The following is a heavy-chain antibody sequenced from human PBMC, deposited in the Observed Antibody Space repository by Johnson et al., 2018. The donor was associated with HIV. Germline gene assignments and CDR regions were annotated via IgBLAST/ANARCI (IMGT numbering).Heavy chain of an antibody. Sequence: QVQLVESGGGVVQPGRSLRLSCVVSGFTFSSYGMHWVRQAPGKGLEWVAVISYDGSNKYYADSVKGRFTISRDNSKNTLYLQMNSLRVEDTAVYYCARGRDFSSGLDGGAFDIWGQGTMVSVSS. J-gene: IGHJ3*02. V-gene: IGHV3-30*03. D-gene: IGHD6-19*01. CDR3: ARGRDFSSGLDGGAFDI. CDR1: GFTFSSYG. CDR2: ISYDGSNK.